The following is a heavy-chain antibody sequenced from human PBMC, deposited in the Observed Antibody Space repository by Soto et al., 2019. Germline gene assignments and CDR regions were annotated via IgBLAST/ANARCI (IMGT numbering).Heavy chain of an antibody. CDR1: GFTFSSYW. CDR2: INSDGSST. CDR3: ARGGSLNWYFGL. J-gene: IGHJ2*01. D-gene: IGHD1-26*01. Sequence: EVPLVESGGGSVQPGGSLRLSCAASGFTFSSYWMHWVRQAPGKGLVWVSRINSDGSSTSYADSVKGRFTIARDNAKNTLELQMNCLRAEDTPVYYCARGGSLNWYFGLWCRGTLVTVSS. V-gene: IGHV3-74*01.